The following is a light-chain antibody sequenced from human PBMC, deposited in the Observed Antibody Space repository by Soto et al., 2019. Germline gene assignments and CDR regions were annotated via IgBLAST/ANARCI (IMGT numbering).Light chain of an antibody. CDR2: GAS. V-gene: IGKV3D-15*01. Sequence: EIVMPQSPAALSVSPGERATLSCRASQSVGSTLAWYQHKPGQAPRLLIYGASTRATGIPARFSGSGSETEFTLTISSLQSEDFAVYYCQQYYNWPLTFGGGTKVDI. CDR3: QQYYNWPLT. CDR1: QSVGST. J-gene: IGKJ4*01.